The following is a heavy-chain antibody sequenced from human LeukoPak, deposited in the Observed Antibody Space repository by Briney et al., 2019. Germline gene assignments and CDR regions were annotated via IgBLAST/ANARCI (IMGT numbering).Heavy chain of an antibody. D-gene: IGHD2-15*01. CDR1: GFTLSSHW. Sequence: GGSLRLSCAASGFTLSSHWMSWVRQAPGRGLEWVSTISAGGGTTYYADSVKGRFTISRDNSKSTLYLQMNSLRAEDTAVYYCARRFCTDASCYGGDDYWGQGTLVTVSS. CDR3: ARRFCTDASCYGGDDY. CDR2: ISAGGGTT. J-gene: IGHJ4*02. V-gene: IGHV3-23*01.